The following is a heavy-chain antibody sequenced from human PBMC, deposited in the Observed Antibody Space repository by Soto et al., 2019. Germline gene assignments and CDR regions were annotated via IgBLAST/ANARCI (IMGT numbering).Heavy chain of an antibody. J-gene: IGHJ6*02. Sequence: SETLSLTCAVSGGSISSGGYSWSWIRQPPGKGLEWIGYIYHSGSTYYNPSLKSRVTISVDRSKNQFSLKLSSVTAADTAVYYCASGLYGDYDFDYYGMDVWGQGTTVTVSS. CDR3: ASGLYGDYDFDYYGMDV. D-gene: IGHD4-17*01. V-gene: IGHV4-30-2*01. CDR1: GGSISSGGYS. CDR2: IYHSGST.